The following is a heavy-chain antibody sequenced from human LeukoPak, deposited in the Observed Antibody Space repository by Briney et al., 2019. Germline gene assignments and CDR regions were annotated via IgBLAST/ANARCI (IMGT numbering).Heavy chain of an antibody. Sequence: SETLSLTCAVYGGSFSGYYWSRIRQPPGKGLEWIGEINHSGSTNYNPSLKSRVTISVDTSENQFPLKLSSVTAADTAVYYCARRQNSVTIFGMIRVGYYYMDVWGKGTTVTVSS. V-gene: IGHV4-34*01. CDR3: ARRQNSVTIFGMIRVGYYYMDV. D-gene: IGHD3-3*01. CDR1: GGSFSGYY. J-gene: IGHJ6*03. CDR2: INHSGST.